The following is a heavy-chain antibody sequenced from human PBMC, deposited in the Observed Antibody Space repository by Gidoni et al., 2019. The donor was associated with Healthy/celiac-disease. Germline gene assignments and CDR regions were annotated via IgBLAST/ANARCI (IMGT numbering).Heavy chain of an antibody. CDR1: GGSFSGYY. D-gene: IGHD3-16*01. CDR3: ARFLRGRTKFFDY. V-gene: IGHV4-34*01. Sequence: VQLQQWGAGLLKPSETLSLTCAAYGGSFSGYYWSWIRRPPGQGLEWIGEINHSGSTNYNPSLKSRVTISVDTSKNQFSLKLSSVTAADTAVYYCARFLRGRTKFFDYWGQGTLVTVSS. CDR2: INHSGST. J-gene: IGHJ4*02.